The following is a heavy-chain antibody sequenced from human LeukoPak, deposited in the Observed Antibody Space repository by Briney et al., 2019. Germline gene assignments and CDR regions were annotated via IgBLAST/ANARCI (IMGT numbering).Heavy chain of an antibody. Sequence: PSETLSLTXTVSGGSMINYYWSWIRQPPGKGLEWIGYIYYSGTTDYNPSVKSRVSISVDTSKNQFSLRLRSVTAADTAVYYCAREGGRITGSRDAFDIWGQGTMVTVSS. J-gene: IGHJ3*02. CDR1: GGSMINYY. CDR3: AREGGRITGSRDAFDI. V-gene: IGHV4-59*01. CDR2: IYYSGTT. D-gene: IGHD1-20*01.